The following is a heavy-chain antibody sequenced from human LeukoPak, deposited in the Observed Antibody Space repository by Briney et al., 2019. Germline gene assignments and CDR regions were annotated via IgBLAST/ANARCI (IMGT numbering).Heavy chain of an antibody. V-gene: IGHV3-7*01. CDR1: GFTFSSYW. CDR3: ARVGTKSSSWRFDP. D-gene: IGHD6-13*01. Sequence: GGSLRLSCAASGFTFSSYWMSWVRQAPGKGLEWVANIKQDGSEKYYVDSVKGRFTISRDNAKNSLYLQMNSLRAEGTAVYYCARVGTKSSSWRFDPWGQGTLVTVSS. J-gene: IGHJ5*02. CDR2: IKQDGSEK.